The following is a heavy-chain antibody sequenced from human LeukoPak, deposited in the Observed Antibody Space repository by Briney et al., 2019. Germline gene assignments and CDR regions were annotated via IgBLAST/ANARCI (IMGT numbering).Heavy chain of an antibody. V-gene: IGHV3-23*01. CDR1: GFTFSSYA. J-gene: IGHJ4*02. D-gene: IGHD2-21*01. Sequence: GGSLRLSCAASGFTFSSYAMSWVRQAPGKGLEWVSAISGSGGSTYYADSVKGRFTISRDNSKNTLYLQMNSLRAEDTAVYYCATIPGLAGRYFDYRGQGTLVTVSS. CDR3: ATIPGLAGRYFDY. CDR2: ISGSGGST.